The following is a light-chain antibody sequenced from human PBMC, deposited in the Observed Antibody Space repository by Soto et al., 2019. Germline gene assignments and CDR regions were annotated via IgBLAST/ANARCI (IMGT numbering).Light chain of an antibody. V-gene: IGKV1-33*01. Sequence: DIQMTQSPSSLSASVGDRVTITCQARQDISNYLNWYQQKPGKAPQLLIYDASNLQTGVPSRFSGSGSGTEFSFTISRLQAEDIGTYFCQQFYTVPWTFGQGTTVEI. CDR1: QDISNY. CDR2: DAS. CDR3: QQFYTVPWT. J-gene: IGKJ1*01.